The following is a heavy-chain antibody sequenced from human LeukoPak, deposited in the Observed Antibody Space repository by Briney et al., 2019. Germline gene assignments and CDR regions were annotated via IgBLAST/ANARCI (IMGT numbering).Heavy chain of an antibody. CDR1: GGSIISYY. CDR2: IYTSGSA. V-gene: IGHV4-4*07. J-gene: IGHJ4*02. Sequence: SETLSLTCTVSGGSIISYYWSWIRQPAGKGLEWIGRIYTSGSANYSPSLKGRVTMSVDASKNQFSLNLSSVTAADTAVYYCAREIGRDGYNRSLDYWGQGTLVTVSS. D-gene: IGHD5-24*01. CDR3: AREIGRDGYNRSLDY.